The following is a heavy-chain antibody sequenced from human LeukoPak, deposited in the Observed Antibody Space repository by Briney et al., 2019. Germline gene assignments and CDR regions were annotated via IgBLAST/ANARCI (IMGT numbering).Heavy chain of an antibody. CDR2: IKCKAEARSN. J-gene: IGHJ4*02. V-gene: IGHV3-15*01. Sequence: GESLRLSCAASGFTFSNACMSWVRQAPGKGLEWVGHIKCKAEARSNDYAAPVQGIFTIQRDDSKNTLYLQMNSLKTEDTAVNYCTRGTWIQLWLADYWGQGTLVTV. CDR3: TRGTWIQLWLADY. D-gene: IGHD5-18*01. CDR1: GFTFSNAC.